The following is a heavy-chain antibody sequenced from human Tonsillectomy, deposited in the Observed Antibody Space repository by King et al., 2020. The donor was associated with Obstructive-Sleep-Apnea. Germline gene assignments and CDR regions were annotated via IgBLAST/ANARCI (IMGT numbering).Heavy chain of an antibody. Sequence: VQLVESGAEVKRPGSSVKVSCKASGGTFSSYAFIWVRLAPGQGLEWMGEIIPLYASTSNAEKFQGRVTITADESTSTAYMELSSLRSEDTAVYYCASGLAARKYYYYGLDVWGQGTTVTVSS. CDR3: ASGLAARKYYYYGLDV. J-gene: IGHJ6*02. CDR2: IIPLYAST. D-gene: IGHD6-6*01. V-gene: IGHV1-69*01. CDR1: GGTFSSYA.